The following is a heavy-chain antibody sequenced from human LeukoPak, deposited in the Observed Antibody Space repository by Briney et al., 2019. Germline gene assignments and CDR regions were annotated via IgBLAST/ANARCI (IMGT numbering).Heavy chain of an antibody. CDR1: GASITNTSLSNTGYF. Sequence: SETLSLTCAISGASITNTSLSNTGYFWGWIRQPPGKGLQWIGSIYHTGSTYYSPSLKSRVTISVDTSKNQFSLKLSSVTAADTAVYYCARVSAVVNWDYWGQGTLVTVSS. J-gene: IGHJ4*02. CDR3: ARVSAVVNWDY. V-gene: IGHV4-39*07. D-gene: IGHD3-22*01. CDR2: IYHTGST.